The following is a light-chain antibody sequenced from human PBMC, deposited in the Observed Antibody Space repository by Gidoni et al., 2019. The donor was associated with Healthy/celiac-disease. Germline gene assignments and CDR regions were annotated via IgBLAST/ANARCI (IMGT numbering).Light chain of an antibody. Sequence: QSALTQPASVSGSPGQSITISCTGTSSDVGGYNYVSWYQQHPGKAPNLMIYEVSNRPSGVSHRFSGSKSGNTAALTISGLQAEDEADYYCSSYTSSSTPSVVFGGGTKLTVL. J-gene: IGLJ2*01. CDR2: EVS. CDR3: SSYTSSSTPSVV. CDR1: SSDVGGYNY. V-gene: IGLV2-14*01.